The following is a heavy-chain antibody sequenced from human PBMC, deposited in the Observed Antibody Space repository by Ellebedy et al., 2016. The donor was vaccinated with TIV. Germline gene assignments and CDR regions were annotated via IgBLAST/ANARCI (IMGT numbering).Heavy chain of an antibody. D-gene: IGHD7-27*01. Sequence: SETLSLTCTVSGGSISSGDYYWSWIRQPPGKGLEWIGYIYYSETTNYNPSLKSRVTISVDTSKNQFSLNLSSVTVADTAVYYCARVVNWGGEDNWGQGTTVTVSS. CDR3: ARVVNWGGEDN. V-gene: IGHV4-30-4*01. J-gene: IGHJ6*02. CDR1: GGSISSGDYY. CDR2: IYYSETT.